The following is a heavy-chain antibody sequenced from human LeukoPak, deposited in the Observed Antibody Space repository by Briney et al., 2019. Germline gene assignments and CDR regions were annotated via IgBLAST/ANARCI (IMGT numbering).Heavy chain of an antibody. V-gene: IGHV4-59*01. CDR2: IYYSGST. CDR1: GFTFSSYA. J-gene: IGHJ4*02. D-gene: IGHD6-13*01. Sequence: GSLRLSCAASGFTFSSYAMSWIRQPPGKGLEWIGYIYYSGSTNYNPSLKSRLTISVDTSKKQFSLKLSSVTAADTAVYYCARGEGVSSSWYFDYWGQGTLVTVSS. CDR3: ARGEGVSSSWYFDY.